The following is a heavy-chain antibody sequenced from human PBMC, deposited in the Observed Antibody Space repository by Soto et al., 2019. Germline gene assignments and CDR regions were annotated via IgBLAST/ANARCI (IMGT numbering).Heavy chain of an antibody. D-gene: IGHD3-3*01. CDR3: ARGRVYAFWSGYYRHGMDV. J-gene: IGHJ6*02. CDR2: INHSGST. CDR1: GGSFSGYY. Sequence: PSETLSLTCAVYGGSFSGYYWSWIRQPPGKGLEWIGEINHSGSTNYNPSLKSRVTISVDTSKNQFSLKLSSVTAADTAVYYCARGRVYAFWSGYYRHGMDVWGQGTTVTVSS. V-gene: IGHV4-34*01.